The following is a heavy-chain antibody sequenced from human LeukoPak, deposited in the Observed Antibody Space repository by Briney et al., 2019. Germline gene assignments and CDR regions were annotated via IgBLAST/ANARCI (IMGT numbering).Heavy chain of an antibody. Sequence: ASVKVSCKASGYTFTSYDINWVRQATGQGLEWMGWVNPNSGNTGYAQKFQGRVTITRNTSISTAYMELSSLRSEDTAVYYCARVFQDCSSTSCYLVYFDYWGQGTLVTVSS. CDR1: GYTFTSYD. V-gene: IGHV1-8*03. CDR3: ARVFQDCSSTSCYLVYFDY. J-gene: IGHJ4*02. CDR2: VNPNSGNT. D-gene: IGHD2-2*01.